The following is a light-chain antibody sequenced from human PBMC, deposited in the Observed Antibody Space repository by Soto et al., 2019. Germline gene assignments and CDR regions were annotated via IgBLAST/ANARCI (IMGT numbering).Light chain of an antibody. CDR2: DAS. J-gene: IGKJ2*01. CDR3: QLGDT. Sequence: EIVLTQSPATLSLSPGERATLSCRASQSVSSYLAWYQQKPGQAPRLLIYDASNRATGIPARFSGSGSGTDFTPTISSLEPEDFAVYYCQLGDTFGQGTKLEIK. V-gene: IGKV3-11*01. CDR1: QSVSSY.